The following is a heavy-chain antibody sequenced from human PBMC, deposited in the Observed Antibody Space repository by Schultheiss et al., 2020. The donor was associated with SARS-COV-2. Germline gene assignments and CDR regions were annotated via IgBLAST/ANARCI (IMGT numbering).Heavy chain of an antibody. CDR3: ARVPGRVPSYYYGMDV. CDR1: GYSISSGYY. D-gene: IGHD1-1*01. V-gene: IGHV4-31*11. J-gene: IGHJ6*02. Sequence: SQTLSLTCAVSGYSISSGYYWSWIRQHPGKGLEWIGYIYYSGSTYYNPSLKSRVTISVDTSKNQFSLKLSSVTAADTAVYYCARVPGRVPSYYYGMDVWGQGTTVTVAS. CDR2: IYYSGST.